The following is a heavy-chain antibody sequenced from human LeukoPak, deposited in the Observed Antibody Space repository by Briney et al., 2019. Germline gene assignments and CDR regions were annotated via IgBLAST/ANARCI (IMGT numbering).Heavy chain of an antibody. D-gene: IGHD6-13*01. CDR2: IYHSGST. J-gene: IGHJ6*04. CDR3: ARDRAAAEDYYYYGMDV. V-gene: IGHV4-4*02. Sequence: SETLSLTCAVSGGSISSSNWWSWVRQPPAKGLEWIGEIYHSGSTNYNPSLKSRVTISVDKSKNQFSLKLSSVTAADTAVYYCARDRAAAEDYYYYGMDVWGKGTTVTVSS. CDR1: GGSISSSNW.